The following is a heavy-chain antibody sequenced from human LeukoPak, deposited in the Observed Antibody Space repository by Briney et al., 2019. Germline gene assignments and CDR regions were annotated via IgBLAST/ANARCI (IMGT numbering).Heavy chain of an antibody. J-gene: IGHJ4*02. D-gene: IGHD3-10*01. CDR3: ARDLMIAVNMVRGPSGSALDY. CDR1: GYTFTSYY. V-gene: IGHV1-46*01. Sequence: ASVKVSCKASGYTFTSYYMHWVRQAPGQGLEWMGIINPSGGSTSYAQKFQGRVTMTRDMSTSTVYMELSSLRSEDTAVYYCARDLMIAVNMVRGPSGSALDYWGQGALVTVSS. CDR2: INPSGGST.